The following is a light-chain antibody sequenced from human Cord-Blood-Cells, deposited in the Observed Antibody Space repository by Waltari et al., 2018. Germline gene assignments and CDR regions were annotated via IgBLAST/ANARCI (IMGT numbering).Light chain of an antibody. J-gene: IGLJ1*01. V-gene: IGLV3-21*04. Sequence: YVLTQPPSVSVAPGKTARITSGGNNIVSKSVQWYQQKTGQAPVLVIYYDTDRPSGITERFSGSNTGNTATLTIIRVEAGDEADYYCQVCDSSSDHYVFGTGTKVTVL. CDR2: YDT. CDR3: QVCDSSSDHYV. CDR1: NIVSKS.